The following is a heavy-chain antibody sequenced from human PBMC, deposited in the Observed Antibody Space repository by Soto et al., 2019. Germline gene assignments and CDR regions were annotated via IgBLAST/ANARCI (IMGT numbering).Heavy chain of an antibody. V-gene: IGHV1-69*13. J-gene: IGHJ1*01. Sequence: SVKVSCKASGGTFSSYAISWVRQAPGQGLEWMGGIIPIFGTANYAQKFQGRVTITADESTSTAYMELSSLRSEDTAVYYCARLGTYYDGSGYYYAEYFQHWGQGTLVTVSS. CDR2: IIPIFGTA. D-gene: IGHD3-22*01. CDR1: GGTFSSYA. CDR3: ARLGTYYDGSGYYYAEYFQH.